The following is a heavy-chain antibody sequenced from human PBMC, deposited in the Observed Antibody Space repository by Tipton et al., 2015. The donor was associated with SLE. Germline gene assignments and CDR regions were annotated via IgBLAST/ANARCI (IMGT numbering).Heavy chain of an antibody. CDR3: ATTVASYFDY. V-gene: IGHV4-59*01. CDR1: GGSISRYY. Sequence: TLSLTCNVSGGSISRYYWSWIRQPAGKGLEWIGYIYYSGSTNYNPSLKSRVTISVDTSKNQFSLKLSSVTAADTAVYYCATTVASYFDYWGQGTLVTVSS. J-gene: IGHJ4*02. CDR2: IYYSGST. D-gene: IGHD4-23*01.